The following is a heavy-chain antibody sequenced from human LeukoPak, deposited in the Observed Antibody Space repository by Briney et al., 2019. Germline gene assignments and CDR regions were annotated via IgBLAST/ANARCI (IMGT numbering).Heavy chain of an antibody. Sequence: PGGSLRLSCAASGFTFSSYGMHWVRQAPGKGLEWVAVISYDGSNKYYADSVKGRFTISRDNSKNTLYLQMNSLRAGDTAVYYCLGWFGELFRTTPYYYYYGMDVWGKGTTVTVSS. CDR2: ISYDGSNK. V-gene: IGHV3-30*03. J-gene: IGHJ6*04. CDR1: GFTFSSYG. D-gene: IGHD3-10*01. CDR3: LGWFGELFRTTPYYYYYGMDV.